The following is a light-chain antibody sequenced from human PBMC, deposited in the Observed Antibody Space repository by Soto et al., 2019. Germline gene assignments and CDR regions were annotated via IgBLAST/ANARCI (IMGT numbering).Light chain of an antibody. CDR3: QQYHTYPYT. J-gene: IGKJ2*01. CDR2: DAS. CDR1: QRINNW. Sequence: DIQMTQSPSTLSASLGDRVTITCRASQRINNWLAWYQQKPGKAPKFLMFDASTLETGVPSRFSGSGSGTEFTLTISSLQPDDFATYFCQQYHTYPYTFGQGTKLEIK. V-gene: IGKV1-5*01.